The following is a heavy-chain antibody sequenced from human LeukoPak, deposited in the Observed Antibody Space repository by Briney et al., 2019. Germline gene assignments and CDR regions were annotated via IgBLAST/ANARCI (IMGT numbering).Heavy chain of an antibody. D-gene: IGHD1-14*01. V-gene: IGHV3-48*03. Sequence: GGSLRLSCAASGFTFSNYEMNWVRQAPGKGLEWVSYISSSGSTIYYADSVKGRFTISRDNSKNTLNLQMNGLRVEDTATYYCARDLSPPGAYYYFGMDVWGQGTTVTVSS. J-gene: IGHJ6*02. CDR1: GFTFSNYE. CDR3: ARDLSPPGAYYYFGMDV. CDR2: ISSSGSTI.